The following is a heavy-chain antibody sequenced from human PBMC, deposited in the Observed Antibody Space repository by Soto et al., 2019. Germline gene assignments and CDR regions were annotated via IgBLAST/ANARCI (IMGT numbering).Heavy chain of an antibody. CDR1: GFTFSDAW. J-gene: IGHJ4*02. Sequence: RRLSCGASGFTFSDAWMSWVRQAPWKGLEWVGRIKSKTDGESTDYAAPVKGRFTISRDDSKNTLYLQMNSLKTEDTAVYYCTLHIVVVTAIHTYFQSWGQGTLVTVXS. CDR3: TLHIVVVTAIHTYFQS. V-gene: IGHV3-15*01. CDR2: IKSKTDGEST. D-gene: IGHD2-21*02.